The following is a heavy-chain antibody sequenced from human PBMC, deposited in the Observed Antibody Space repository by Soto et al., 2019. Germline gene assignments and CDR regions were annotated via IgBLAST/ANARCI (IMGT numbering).Heavy chain of an antibody. CDR2: ISGSGDGR. J-gene: IGHJ6*02. D-gene: IGHD3-3*01. CDR1: GFRFRNHA. CDR3: ARDLVPQGPKTTFGVVFSGSWAFDV. V-gene: IGHV3-23*01. Sequence: HPGGSLRLSCAASGFRFRNHAMTWVRQAPGKGLEWVSTISGSGDGRDYADSVKGRFTISRDNSKDTLYLQVNSLRVEDTAVYYCARDLVPQGPKTTFGVVFSGSWAFDVRGQGTTVTVSS.